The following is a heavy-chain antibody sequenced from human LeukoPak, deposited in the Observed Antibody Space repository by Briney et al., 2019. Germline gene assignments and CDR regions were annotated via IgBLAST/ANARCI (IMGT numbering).Heavy chain of an antibody. CDR1: GFTFSNYA. D-gene: IGHD1-26*01. CDR2: LSYDGSSK. V-gene: IGHV3-30*01. J-gene: IGHJ4*02. CDR3: ARSRASTRNYFDY. Sequence: GGSLRLSCAASGFTFSNYAIHWVRQAPGKGLEWVADLSYDGSSKYFADSVKGRFTISRVTSKNTVYLQMNSLRPEDTAVYYCARSRASTRNYFDYWGQGTLVTVSS.